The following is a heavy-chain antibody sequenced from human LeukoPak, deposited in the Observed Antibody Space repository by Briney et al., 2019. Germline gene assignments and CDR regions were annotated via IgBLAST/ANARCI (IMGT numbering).Heavy chain of an antibody. Sequence: SETLSLTCAVYGGSFSGYYWSWIRQPPGKGLEWVGEINHSGSTNYNPSLKSRVTISVDTSKNQFFLKLSSVTAADTAVYYCARVVRWGSSGSSYYYYGMDVWGQGTTVTVSS. J-gene: IGHJ6*02. CDR3: ARVVRWGSSGSSYYYYGMDV. CDR1: GGSFSGYY. D-gene: IGHD1-26*01. CDR2: INHSGST. V-gene: IGHV4-34*01.